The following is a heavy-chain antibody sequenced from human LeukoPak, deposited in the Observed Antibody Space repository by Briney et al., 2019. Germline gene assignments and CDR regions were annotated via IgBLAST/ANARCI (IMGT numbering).Heavy chain of an antibody. V-gene: IGHV4-4*02. CDR1: GGSISSSNW. CDR2: IYHSGST. J-gene: IGHJ4*02. CDR3: ARDLGGPVLWFGELNNYFDY. D-gene: IGHD3-10*01. Sequence: PSETLSLTCAVSGGSISSSNWWSWVRQPPGKGLEWIGEIYHSGSTNYNPSLKSRVTISVDKSKNQFSLKLSSVTPEDTAVYYCARDLGGPVLWFGELNNYFDYWGQGTLVTVSS.